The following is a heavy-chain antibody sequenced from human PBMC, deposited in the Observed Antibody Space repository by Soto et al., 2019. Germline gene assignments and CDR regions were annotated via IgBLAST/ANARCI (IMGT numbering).Heavy chain of an antibody. CDR2: IIPIFGTA. CDR3: ARDSSDIVATGIIGMDV. D-gene: IGHD5-12*01. J-gene: IGHJ6*02. V-gene: IGHV1-69*13. CDR1: GGTFSSYA. Sequence: ASVKVSCKASGGTFSSYAISWVRQAPGQGLEWMGGIIPIFGTANYAQKFQGRVTITADESTSTAYMELSSLRSEDTAVYYCARDSSDIVATGIIGMDVWGQGTTVTVSS.